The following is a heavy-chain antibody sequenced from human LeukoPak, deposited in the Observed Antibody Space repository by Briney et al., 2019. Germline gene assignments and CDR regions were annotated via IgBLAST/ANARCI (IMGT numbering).Heavy chain of an antibody. CDR2: IYYSGST. CDR1: GGSISSYY. Sequence: MPSETLSLTCTVSGGSISSYYWSWIRQPPGKGLEWIGYIYYSGSTNYNPSLKSRVTISVDTSKNQFSLKLSSVTAADTAVYYCARGITIVVVPAASAFDIWGQGTMVTVSS. CDR3: ARGITIVVVPAASAFDI. J-gene: IGHJ3*02. V-gene: IGHV4-59*08. D-gene: IGHD2-2*01.